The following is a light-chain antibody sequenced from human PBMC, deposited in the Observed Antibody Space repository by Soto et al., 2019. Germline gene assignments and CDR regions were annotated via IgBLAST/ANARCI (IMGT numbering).Light chain of an antibody. CDR3: QQINYYPRT. V-gene: IGKV1-9*01. CDR1: QGVGRF. J-gene: IGKJ3*01. CDR2: AAS. Sequence: LTQSPGTLSLSPGERATLSCRASQGVGRFLAWYQQKPGKAPKLLIYAASTLQNGVPSRFSGSGSGTDFALTISSLQPEDFATYYCQQINYYPRTFGPGTKVAFK.